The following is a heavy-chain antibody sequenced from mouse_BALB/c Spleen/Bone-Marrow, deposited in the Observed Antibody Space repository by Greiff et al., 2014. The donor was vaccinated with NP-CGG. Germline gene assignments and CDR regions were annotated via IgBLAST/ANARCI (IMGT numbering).Heavy chain of an antibody. CDR2: ILPGSGST. CDR1: GYTFSSYW. D-gene: IGHD1-2*01. Sequence: QVQLKQSGAELMKPGASVKISCKATGYTFSSYWIEWVKQRPGHGLEWIGEILPGSGSTNYNEKFKGKATFTADTSSNPAYMQLSSLTSEDSAVYYCARRVTTANYWGQGTTLTVSS. J-gene: IGHJ2*01. V-gene: IGHV1-9*01. CDR3: ARRVTTANY.